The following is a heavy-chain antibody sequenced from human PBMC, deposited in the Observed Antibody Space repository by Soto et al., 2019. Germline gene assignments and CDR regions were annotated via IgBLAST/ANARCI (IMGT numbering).Heavy chain of an antibody. D-gene: IGHD3-22*01. V-gene: IGHV4-30-2*01. CDR2: IYHSGST. Sequence: PSETLSLTCAVSGGSISSGGYSWSWIRQPPGKGLEWIGYIYHSGSTYYNPSLKSRVTISVDRSKNQFSLKLSSVTAADTAVYYCARGAYYYDSSGYPTRDAFDIWGQGTMVPVSS. J-gene: IGHJ3*02. CDR3: ARGAYYYDSSGYPTRDAFDI. CDR1: GGSISSGGYS.